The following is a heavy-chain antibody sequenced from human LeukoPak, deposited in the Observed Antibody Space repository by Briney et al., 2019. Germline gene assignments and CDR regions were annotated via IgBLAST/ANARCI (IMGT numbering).Heavy chain of an antibody. V-gene: IGHV3-7*01. CDR2: IKQDGSEK. CDR3: AREDRPPEPWLPGGAAFDI. J-gene: IGHJ3*02. CDR1: GFTFSSYW. Sequence: PGGSLRLSYAASGFTFSSYWMSWVRQAPGKGLEWVANIKQDGSEKYYVDSVKGRFTISRDNAKNSLYLQMNSLRAEDTAVYYCAREDRPPEPWLPGGAAFDIWGQGTMVTVSS. D-gene: IGHD3-22*01.